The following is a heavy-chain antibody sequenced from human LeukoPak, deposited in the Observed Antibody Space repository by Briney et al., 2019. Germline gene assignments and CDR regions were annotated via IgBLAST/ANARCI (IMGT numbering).Heavy chain of an antibody. CDR2: ISGGAGNT. V-gene: IGHV3-23*01. D-gene: IGHD3-3*01. Sequence: GASLRLSCAASGFTFSSYAMSWVRQAPGKGLECVSTISGGAGNTYYADSVKGRFTISRDNSKNTLYLQMNSLRAEDTAVYYCAQSQEIAVFGVVKPDYWGQGTLVTVSS. CDR3: AQSQEIAVFGVVKPDY. CDR1: GFTFSSYA. J-gene: IGHJ4*02.